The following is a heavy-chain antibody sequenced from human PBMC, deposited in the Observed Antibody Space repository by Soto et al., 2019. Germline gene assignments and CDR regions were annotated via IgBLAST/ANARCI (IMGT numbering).Heavy chain of an antibody. J-gene: IGHJ6*03. CDR2: INHSGST. D-gene: IGHD6-13*01. CDR1: GGSFSGYY. CDR3: ASGSSWYNDYYYSMEV. V-gene: IGHV4-34*01. Sequence: SETLSLTCAVYGGSFSGYYWSWIRQPPGKGLEWIGEINHSGSTNYNPSLKSRVTISVDTSKNQFSLKLSSVTAADTAVYYCASGSSWYNDYYYSMEVWGKGTTVTVS.